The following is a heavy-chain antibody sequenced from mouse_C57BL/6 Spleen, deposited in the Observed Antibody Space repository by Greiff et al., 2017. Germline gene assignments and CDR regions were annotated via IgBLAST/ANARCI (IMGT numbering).Heavy chain of an antibody. Sequence: DVKLVESGGGLVKPGGSLKLSCAASGFTFSSYAMSWVRQTPEKRLEWVATISDGGSYTYYPDNVKGRFTISRDNAKNNLYLQMSHLKSEDTAMYYCARDQRDYENFDYWGQGTTLTVSS. V-gene: IGHV5-4*01. CDR1: GFTFSSYA. D-gene: IGHD1-1*01. CDR3: ARDQRDYENFDY. CDR2: ISDGGSYT. J-gene: IGHJ2*01.